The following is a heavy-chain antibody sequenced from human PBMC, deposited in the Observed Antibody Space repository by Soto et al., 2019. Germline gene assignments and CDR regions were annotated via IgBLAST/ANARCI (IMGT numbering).Heavy chain of an antibody. D-gene: IGHD6-13*01. V-gene: IGHV3-33*01. CDR2: IWYDGSNK. J-gene: IGHJ5*02. CDR3: ARDRVGIAAAGRINWFDP. Sequence: GSLRLSCAASGFTFSSYGMHWVRQAPGKGLEWVAVIWYDGSNKYYADSVKGRFTISRDNSKNTLYLQMNSLRAEDTAVYYCARDRVGIAAAGRINWFDPWGQGTLVTVSS. CDR1: GFTFSSYG.